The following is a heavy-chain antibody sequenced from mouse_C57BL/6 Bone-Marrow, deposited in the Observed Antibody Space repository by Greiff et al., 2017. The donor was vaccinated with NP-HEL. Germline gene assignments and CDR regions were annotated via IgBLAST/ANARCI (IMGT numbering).Heavy chain of an antibody. Sequence: QVQLKQPGAELVKPGASVKLSCKASGYTFTSYWMHWVKQRPGQGLEWIGMIHPNSGSTNYNEKFKSKATLTVDKSSSTAYMQLSSLTSEDSAVYYCARSRDEKAWFAYWGQGTLVTVSA. V-gene: IGHV1-64*01. J-gene: IGHJ3*01. CDR3: ARSRDEKAWFAY. D-gene: IGHD3-3*01. CDR2: IHPNSGST. CDR1: GYTFTSYW.